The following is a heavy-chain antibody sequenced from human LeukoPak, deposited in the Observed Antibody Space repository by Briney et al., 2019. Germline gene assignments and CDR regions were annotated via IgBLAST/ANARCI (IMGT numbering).Heavy chain of an antibody. Sequence: SVKVSCKASGGTFSSYAISWVRQAPGQGLEWMGGIIPIFGTANYAQKFQGRVTITADESTSTAYMELSSLRSEDTAVYYCATDSQGVGATSWSYWGQGTLVTVSS. D-gene: IGHD1-26*01. CDR2: IIPIFGTA. CDR3: ATDSQGVGATSWSY. J-gene: IGHJ4*02. CDR1: GGTFSSYA. V-gene: IGHV1-69*13.